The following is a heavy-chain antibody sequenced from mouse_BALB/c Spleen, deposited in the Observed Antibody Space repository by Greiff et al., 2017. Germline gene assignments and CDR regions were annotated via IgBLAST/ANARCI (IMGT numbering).Heavy chain of an antibody. D-gene: IGHD2-4*01. CDR2: IRSKSNNYAT. CDR3: VKDYDNGAWFAY. CDR1: GFTFNTYA. V-gene: IGHV10-1*02. J-gene: IGHJ3*01. Sequence: EVLLVESGGGLVQPKGSLKLSCAASGFTFNTYAMNWVRQAPGKGLEWVARIRSKSNNYATYYADSVKDRFAISRDDSQSMLYLQMNNLETEDTAMYYCVKDYDNGAWFAYWGQGTLVTVSA.